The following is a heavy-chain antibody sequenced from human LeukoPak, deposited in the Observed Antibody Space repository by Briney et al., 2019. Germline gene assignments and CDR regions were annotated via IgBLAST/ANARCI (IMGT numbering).Heavy chain of an antibody. Sequence: SETLSLTCTVSGGSISSNKYYWGWIRQPPGKGLEWIGSIYYSGSTNYNPSLKSRVTISVDTSKNQFSLKLSSVTAADTAVYYCARGRGSYFRRPFDYWGQGTLVTVSS. D-gene: IGHD1-26*01. CDR3: ARGRGSYFRRPFDY. J-gene: IGHJ4*02. CDR2: IYYSGST. V-gene: IGHV4-39*07. CDR1: GGSISSNKYY.